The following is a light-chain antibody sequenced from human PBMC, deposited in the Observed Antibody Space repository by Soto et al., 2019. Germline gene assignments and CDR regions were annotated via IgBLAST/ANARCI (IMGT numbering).Light chain of an antibody. CDR3: LIYHRLAVQWV. CDR2: GPN. J-gene: IGLJ3*02. CDR1: TGAVTSDYY. Sequence: QTVVTQEPSLTVSPGGTVTLTFASTTGAVTSDYYPNWVQQNPGQAPRPLIFGPNNKHCWTPARFSGSLLGGKAALTVSGVQPEDEADYYYLIYHRLAVQWVFGGGTKLTVL. V-gene: IGLV7-43*01.